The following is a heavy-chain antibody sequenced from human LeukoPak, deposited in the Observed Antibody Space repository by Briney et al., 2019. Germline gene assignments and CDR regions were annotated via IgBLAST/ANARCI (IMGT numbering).Heavy chain of an antibody. CDR1: GYTFTSYE. J-gene: IGHJ6*03. Sequence: ASVKVSCKASGYTFTSYEIMWVRQATGQGLEWMGWMNANSGTTHYAQNFQGRVTMTRNTPTSTAYMELSRLRSKDTGVYYCARRAESPYYYYYYMDVWGKGTTVTVSS. CDR3: ARRAESPYYYYYYMDV. CDR2: MNANSGTT. V-gene: IGHV1-8*01.